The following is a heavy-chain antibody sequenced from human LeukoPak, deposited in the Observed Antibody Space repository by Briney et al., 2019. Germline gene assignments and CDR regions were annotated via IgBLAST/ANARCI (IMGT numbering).Heavy chain of an antibody. CDR2: LYPGVST. CDR1: GGPIYSYY. D-gene: IGHD1-26*01. CDR3: AREGLLGANYTAH. V-gene: IGHV4-4*07. J-gene: IGHJ4*02. Sequence: KPSETLSLTCTVSGGPIYSYYWSWIRQTAGKGLEWIGRLYPGVSTNYNPSLKSRVTMSVDTSKNQFSLKLTSVTAADTAVYYCAREGLLGANYTAHWGQGTLVTVSS.